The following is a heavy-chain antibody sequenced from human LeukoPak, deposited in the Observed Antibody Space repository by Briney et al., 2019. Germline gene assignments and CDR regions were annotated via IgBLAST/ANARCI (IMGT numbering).Heavy chain of an antibody. V-gene: IGHV3-7*03. D-gene: IGHD6-13*01. CDR1: GFTFRSYW. J-gene: IGHJ4*02. CDR3: ARADRPGTVDY. Sequence: PGGSLRLSCAASGFTFRSYWMSWVRQAPGKGLEWVANIKEDGSEEYYVDSVKGRFTISRDNAKNSLYLQMNSLRAEDTAVCYCARADRPGTVDYWGQGTLVTVSS. CDR2: IKEDGSEE.